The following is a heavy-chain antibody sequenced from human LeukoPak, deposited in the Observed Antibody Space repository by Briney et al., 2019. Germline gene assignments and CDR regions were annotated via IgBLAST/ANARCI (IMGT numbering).Heavy chain of an antibody. D-gene: IGHD3-22*01. J-gene: IGHJ4*02. CDR3: AREEYYYDSSGYYSAFDY. V-gene: IGHV4-59*01. CDR1: GGSISSYY. CDR2: IYYSGST. Sequence: SETLSLTCTVSGGSISSYYWSWIRQPPGKGLEWIGYIYYSGSTNYNPSLKSRVTISVDTSKNQFSLKLSSVTAADTAVYYCAREEYYYDSSGYYSAFDYWGQGTLVTVSS.